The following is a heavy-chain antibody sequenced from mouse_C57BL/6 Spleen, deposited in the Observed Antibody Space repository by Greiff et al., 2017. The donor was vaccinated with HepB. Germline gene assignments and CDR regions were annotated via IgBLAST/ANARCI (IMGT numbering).Heavy chain of an antibody. CDR1: GYSITSGYY. J-gene: IGHJ3*01. Sequence: DVKLQESGPGLVKPSQSLSLTCSVTGYSITSGYYWNWIRQFPGNKLEWMGYISYDGSNNYNPSLKNRISITRDTSKNQFFLKLNSMTTEDTATYYCARESFRQTGTGFAYWGQGTLVTVSA. CDR3: ARESFRQTGTGFAY. CDR2: ISYDGSN. D-gene: IGHD4-1*01. V-gene: IGHV3-6*01.